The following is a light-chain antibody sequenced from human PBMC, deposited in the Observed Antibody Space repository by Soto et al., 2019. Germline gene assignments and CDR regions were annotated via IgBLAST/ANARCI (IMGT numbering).Light chain of an antibody. V-gene: IGLV1-44*01. J-gene: IGLJ1*01. CDR3: VAWDGSLNGYV. CDR2: STN. CDR1: NSNIGSNA. Sequence: QPVRTDPTSASYTPWQSVTITCSGSNSNIGSNAVNWYQQFPGAAPTLLIYSTNERPSGVPDRFSGSKSGTSASLAISGLQSEDEADYHCVAWDGSLNGYVFGSRTKGTVL.